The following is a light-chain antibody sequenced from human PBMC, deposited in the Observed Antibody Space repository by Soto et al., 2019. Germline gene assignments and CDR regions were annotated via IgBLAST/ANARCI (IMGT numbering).Light chain of an antibody. CDR2: GAS. V-gene: IGKV3-15*01. CDR3: QQYNHWTV. Sequence: EIGMTQSQDTLAVSAGESGTLSCRASQSINRDLAWYEQKPGQTPRRVIYGASTRATGIPARFSGSGSGTAFSLSVLGLQSEDFALYIWQQYNHWTVFRQGTKVDIK. J-gene: IGKJ1*01. CDR1: QSINRD.